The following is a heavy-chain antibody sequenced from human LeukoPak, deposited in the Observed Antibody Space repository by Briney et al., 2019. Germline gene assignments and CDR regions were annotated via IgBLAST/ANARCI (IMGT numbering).Heavy chain of an antibody. CDR2: IKQDGSEK. CDR3: ARDGYYLAPFDY. D-gene: IGHD1-26*01. J-gene: IGHJ4*02. V-gene: IGHV3-7*01. CDR1: GFTFISYW. Sequence: GGSLRLSCAASGFTFISYWMSWFRQAPGKGLEWVANIKQDGSEKYYVDSVKGRFTISRDNAKNSLYLQMNSLRAEDTAVYYCARDGYYLAPFDYWGQGTLVTVSS.